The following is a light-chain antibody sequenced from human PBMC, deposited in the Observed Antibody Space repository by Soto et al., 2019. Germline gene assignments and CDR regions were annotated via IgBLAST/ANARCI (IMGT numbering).Light chain of an antibody. CDR2: DVT. Sequence: QSALTQPRSVSGSPGQSVTISCTGTSSDIGDYDYVSWYQHHAGKTPKLMIYDVTKRPPGVPDRFSGSKSGSTASLTISGLQAVDEADYYCCSYADKYTYVFGTGTKVTVL. V-gene: IGLV2-11*01. CDR1: SSDIGDYDY. CDR3: CSYADKYTYV. J-gene: IGLJ1*01.